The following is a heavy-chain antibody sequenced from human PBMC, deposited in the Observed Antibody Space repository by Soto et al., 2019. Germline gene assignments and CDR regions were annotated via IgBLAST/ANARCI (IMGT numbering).Heavy chain of an antibody. CDR3: ASGDSSGWYYFDY. J-gene: IGHJ4*02. CDR2: INAGNGNT. Sequence: QVQLVQSGAAVKKPGASVKVSCKASGCTFTSYAMHWVRKAPGQRLEWMGWINAGNGNTKYSQKFQGRVTITRDTSASTADMELSSLRSEDTAVYYCASGDSSGWYYFDYWGQGTQVTVSS. D-gene: IGHD6-19*01. CDR1: GCTFTSYA. V-gene: IGHV1-3*01.